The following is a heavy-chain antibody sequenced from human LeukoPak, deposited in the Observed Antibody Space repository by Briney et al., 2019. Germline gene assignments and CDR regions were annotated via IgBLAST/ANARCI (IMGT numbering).Heavy chain of an antibody. CDR2: INPNSGVT. CDR3: ARVGAYGSGSYLVY. D-gene: IGHD3-10*01. Sequence: ASVKVSCKASGYIFTGYYIHWVRQAPGQGLEWMGWINPNSGVTNYAQKFQGRVTMTRDTSISTAYMELSRLTSDDTAVYDCARVGAYGSGSYLVYWGQGTLVTVSS. J-gene: IGHJ4*02. V-gene: IGHV1-2*02. CDR1: GYIFTGYY.